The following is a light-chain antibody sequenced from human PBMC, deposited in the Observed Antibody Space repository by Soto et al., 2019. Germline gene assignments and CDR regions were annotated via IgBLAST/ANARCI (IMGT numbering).Light chain of an antibody. Sequence: SYELTQPPSVSVAPGQTARLTCGGNNIEIKSVHWYQQKPGQAPVLVVYDDGDRTTGIPERFSGYKSGNTATLTTSRVEAGDEADYYCQVWDTTNPVIFGGGTKLTVL. CDR3: QVWDTTNPVI. CDR2: DDG. V-gene: IGLV3-21*02. J-gene: IGLJ2*01. CDR1: NIEIKS.